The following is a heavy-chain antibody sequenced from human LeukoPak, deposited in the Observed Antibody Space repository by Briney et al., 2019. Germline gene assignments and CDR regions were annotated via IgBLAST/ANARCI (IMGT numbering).Heavy chain of an antibody. J-gene: IGHJ4*02. CDR1: GFTFGDYA. CDR2: IRSKAYGGTT. V-gene: IGHV3-49*04. CDR3: TREVDYDFWSGYYRRNDY. D-gene: IGHD3-3*01. Sequence: GGSLRLSCTASGFTFGDYAMSWVRQAPGKGLEWVGFIRSKAYGGTTEYAASVKGRFTISRDDSKSIAYLQMNSLKTEDTAVYYCTREVDYDFWSGYYRRNDYWGQGTLVTVSS.